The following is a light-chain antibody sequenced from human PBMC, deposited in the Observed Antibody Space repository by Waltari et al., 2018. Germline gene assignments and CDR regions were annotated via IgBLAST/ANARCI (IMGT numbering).Light chain of an antibody. V-gene: IGLV3-10*01. CDR1: ELPHKY. J-gene: IGLJ1*01. Sequence: SHELTQTPSVSVSPGQTARSTRSGHELPHKYGYWFQQKSGQAPRLVIYEDTKRPSGIPERFSGSSSGTVATLTITGAQVDDEADYYCYSSDSTGLRVFGGGTTVVVL. CDR3: YSSDSTGLRV. CDR2: EDT.